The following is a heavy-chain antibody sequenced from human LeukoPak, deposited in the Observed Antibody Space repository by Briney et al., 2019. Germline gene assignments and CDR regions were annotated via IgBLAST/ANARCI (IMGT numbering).Heavy chain of an antibody. CDR3: AMYGTVYYGALDY. D-gene: IGHD3-3*01. CDR1: GYTFTGYY. J-gene: IGHJ4*02. V-gene: IGHV1-69*05. CDR2: IIPIFGTT. Sequence: SVKVSCKASGYTFTGYYMHWVRQVPGQGLEWMGWIIPIFGTTNYAQKFQGRVTVTTDESTSTAYMELISLTSEDTALYYCAMYGTVYYGALDYWGQGTLVTVSS.